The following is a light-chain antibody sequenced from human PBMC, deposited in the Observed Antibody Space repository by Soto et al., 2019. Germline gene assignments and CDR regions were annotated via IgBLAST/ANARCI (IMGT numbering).Light chain of an antibody. J-gene: IGKJ1*01. CDR2: GAS. V-gene: IGKV3-15*01. CDR1: QSVSSN. CDR3: QQYNNWSLT. Sequence: EIVMTQSPATLSVSPGERATLSCRASQSVSSNLAWYQQKAGQAPRLLIYGASTRATGIPARFSGSGSGTECTLTISSLQSEDFSVYYCQQYNNWSLTFGQGTKVEIK.